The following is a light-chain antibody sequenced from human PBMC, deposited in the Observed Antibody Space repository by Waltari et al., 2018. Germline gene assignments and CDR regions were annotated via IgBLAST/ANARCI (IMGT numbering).Light chain of an antibody. CDR1: SSDVGGYNY. Sequence: QSALTQPASVSGSPGQSITISCTGTSSDVGGYNYVSWYQQHPGKAHQLMIYDVSNRPAGVSNRFSGSKSGNTASLTISGRQAEDEADYYCSSYTSSNTVVFGGGTKLTVL. J-gene: IGLJ2*01. CDR2: DVS. CDR3: SSYTSSNTVV. V-gene: IGLV2-14*03.